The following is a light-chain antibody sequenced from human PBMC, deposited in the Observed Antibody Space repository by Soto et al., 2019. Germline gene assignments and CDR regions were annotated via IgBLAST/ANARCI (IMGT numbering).Light chain of an antibody. CDR3: QQLNAYPLT. CDR1: QSVSNNY. Sequence: EIVLTQSPGTLSLSPGERATLSCRASQSVSNNYLAWYQHKPGQAPRLLIYGASNRATGIPDRFSGSGSGTDFTLTISNLQPEDFATYYCQQLNAYPLTFGQGTRLEIK. V-gene: IGKV3D-20*02. J-gene: IGKJ5*01. CDR2: GAS.